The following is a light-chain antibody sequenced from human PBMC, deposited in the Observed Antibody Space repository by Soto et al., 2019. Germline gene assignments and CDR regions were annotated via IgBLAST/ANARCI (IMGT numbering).Light chain of an antibody. V-gene: IGKV1-5*01. Sequence: EIQMTHAPSTRSAPAVDGVTITFRASQSISSWLAWYQQKPGKDPKLLIYDAYSLESGVTSRFSGSGSGTEFTLTISSMQPDDFATYYCKQYNSYAWTVGQGTQVDIK. CDR3: KQYNSYAWT. CDR2: DAY. CDR1: QSISSW. J-gene: IGKJ1*01.